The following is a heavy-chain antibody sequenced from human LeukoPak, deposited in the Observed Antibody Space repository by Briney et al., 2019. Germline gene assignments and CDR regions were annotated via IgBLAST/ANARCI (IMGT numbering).Heavy chain of an antibody. CDR2: IYYSGST. CDR3: ARAVTMVRGIDYYYYMDV. Sequence: PSETLSLTCTVSGGSMSTYYWYWSWIRQPPGKGLEWIGYIYYSGSTNYNPSLESRVTISLDTSKTQFSLKLNSVTAADTAVYYCARAVTMVRGIDYYYYMDVWGKGTTVTVSS. J-gene: IGHJ6*03. CDR1: GGSMSTYY. D-gene: IGHD3-10*01. V-gene: IGHV4-59*01.